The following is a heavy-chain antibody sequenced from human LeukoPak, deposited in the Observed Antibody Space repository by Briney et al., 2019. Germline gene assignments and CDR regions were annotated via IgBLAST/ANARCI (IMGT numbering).Heavy chain of an antibody. J-gene: IGHJ4*02. CDR2: INHSGST. V-gene: IGHV4-34*01. Sequence: SESLSLTCAVYGGSFSGYYWSWIRQPPGKGQWWIGEINHSGSTNYNPSLRSRVTVSVHTSKNQLSLKLSSVTAADTAVYYCARQWLVSPLFDYWGQGTLVTVSS. CDR3: ARQWLVSPLFDY. D-gene: IGHD6-19*01. CDR1: GGSFSGYY.